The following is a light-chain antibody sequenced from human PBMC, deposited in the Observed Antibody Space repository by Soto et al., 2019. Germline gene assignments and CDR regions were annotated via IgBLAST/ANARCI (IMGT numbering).Light chain of an antibody. Sequence: EIMMTQSPATLSVSPGERATLSCRASQSVSSNLAWYQQKPGQAPRLLVYGASTRATGIPARFSGSGSGTEFTLTISSLRSEDFAVYCCQQYYKLPWTFGQGTKVDIK. CDR3: QQYYKLPWT. CDR1: QSVSSN. J-gene: IGKJ1*01. CDR2: GAS. V-gene: IGKV3-15*01.